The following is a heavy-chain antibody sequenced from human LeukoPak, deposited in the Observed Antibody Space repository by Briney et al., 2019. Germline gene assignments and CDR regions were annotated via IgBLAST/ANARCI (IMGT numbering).Heavy chain of an antibody. CDR2: IYHSGST. CDR1: GYSISSGYY. J-gene: IGHJ3*02. CDR3: ARDEGIAVAYYAFDI. D-gene: IGHD6-19*01. Sequence: SETLSLTCTVSGYSISSGYYWGWIRQPPGKGLEWIGSIYHSGSTYYNPSLKSRVTISVDTSKNQFSLKLSSVTAADTAVYYCARDEGIAVAYYAFDIWGQGTMVTVSS. V-gene: IGHV4-38-2*02.